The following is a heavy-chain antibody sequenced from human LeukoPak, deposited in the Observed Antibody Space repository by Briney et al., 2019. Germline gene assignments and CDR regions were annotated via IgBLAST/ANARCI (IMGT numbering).Heavy chain of an antibody. J-gene: IGHJ5*02. D-gene: IGHD4-17*01. V-gene: IGHV3-21*01. CDR2: ISGSGGSI. Sequence: GGSLRLSCAASGFTFNTYTMNWVRQAPGKGLEWVSSISGSGGSIYYTDSVKGRFTISRDNAKNSLYLEINSLKAEDTAVYYCAKDSLTLTTLTNWFDPWGQGTLVTVSS. CDR3: AKDSLTLTTLTNWFDP. CDR1: GFTFNTYT.